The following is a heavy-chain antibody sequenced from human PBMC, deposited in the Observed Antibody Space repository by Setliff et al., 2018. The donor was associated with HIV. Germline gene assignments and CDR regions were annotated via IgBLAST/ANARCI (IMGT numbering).Heavy chain of an antibody. V-gene: IGHV1-69*13. CDR3: AREVVMGRPVATGAAFDL. J-gene: IGHJ3*01. CDR2: IIPISAAS. CDR1: GGTFSSSA. Sequence: SVKVSCKTSGGTFSSSAFSWVRQAPGQGPEWMGGIIPISAASNYAQKFQGRVTITADESTSTAYMELSSLRSEDTAVYYCAREVVMGRPVATGAAFDLWGQGTLVTVSS. D-gene: IGHD5-12*01.